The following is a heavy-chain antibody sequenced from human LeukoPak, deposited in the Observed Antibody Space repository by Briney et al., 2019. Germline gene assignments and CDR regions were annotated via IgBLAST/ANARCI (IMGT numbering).Heavy chain of an antibody. V-gene: IGHV3-20*04. D-gene: IGHD3-16*02. J-gene: IGHJ4*02. CDR3: ARDIMITFGGVIATYFDY. CDR1: RFTFDDYG. CDR2: INWNGGST. Sequence: GGSLRLSCAASRFTFDDYGMSWVRQAPGKGLEWVSGINWNGGSTGYADPVKGRFTISRDNAKNSLYLQMNSLRAEDTALYYCARDIMITFGGVIATYFDYWGQGTLVTVSS.